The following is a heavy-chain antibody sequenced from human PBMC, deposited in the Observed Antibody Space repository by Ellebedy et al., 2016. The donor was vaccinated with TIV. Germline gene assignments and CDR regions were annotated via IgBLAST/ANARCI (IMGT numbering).Heavy chain of an antibody. Sequence: GESLKISCKGSGYSFTSYWIGWVRQVPGKGLEWMGIIYPGDSDTRYSPSFQGQVTISADKSISTAYLQWSSLKASDTAMYYCARPRNSYDSSGYYNYWGQGTLVTVSS. CDR1: GYSFTSYW. CDR3: ARPRNSYDSSGYYNY. V-gene: IGHV5-51*01. J-gene: IGHJ4*02. D-gene: IGHD3-22*01. CDR2: IYPGDSDT.